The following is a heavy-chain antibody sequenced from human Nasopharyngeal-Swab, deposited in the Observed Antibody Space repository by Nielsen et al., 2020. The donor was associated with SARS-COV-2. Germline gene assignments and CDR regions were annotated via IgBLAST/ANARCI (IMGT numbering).Heavy chain of an antibody. CDR3: ARAVAGRNWYFDL. J-gene: IGHJ2*01. CDR2: IYYSGST. Sequence: SETLSLTCTVSGGSISSGCYYWSWIRQHPGKGLEWIGYIYYSGSTYYNPSPKSRVTISVDTSKNQFSLKLSSVTAADTAVYYCARAVAGRNWYFDLWGRGTLVTVSS. V-gene: IGHV4-31*03. D-gene: IGHD6-19*01. CDR1: GGSISSGCYY.